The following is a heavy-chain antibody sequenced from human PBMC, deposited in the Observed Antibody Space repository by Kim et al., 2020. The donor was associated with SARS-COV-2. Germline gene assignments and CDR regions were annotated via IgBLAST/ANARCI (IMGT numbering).Heavy chain of an antibody. V-gene: IGHV1-8*01. CDR2: MNTKSGNS. CDR1: GYTFTSDD. D-gene: IGHD3-22*01. Sequence: ASVKVSCKASGYTFTSDDINWVRQATGQGPEWMGWMNTKSGNSGFARKFQGRVTMTRDTSISTAYLELVSLTFEDTAVYYCARGGHYDSAGYFYVLDYWGQGTLATVSS. J-gene: IGHJ4*02. CDR3: ARGGHYDSAGYFYVLDY.